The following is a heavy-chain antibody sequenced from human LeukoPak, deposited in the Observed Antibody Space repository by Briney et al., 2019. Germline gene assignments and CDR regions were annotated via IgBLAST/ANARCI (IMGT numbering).Heavy chain of an antibody. J-gene: IGHJ5*02. CDR2: ISSSSSTI. V-gene: IGHV3-48*01. Sequence: GGSLRLSCAASGFTFSSYSMNWVRQAPGKGLEWVSYISSSSSTIYYADSVKGRFTISRDNAKNSLYLQMNSLRAEDTAVYYCARGGYSSSRGGWFDPWGQGTLVTVSS. D-gene: IGHD6-6*01. CDR1: GFTFSSYS. CDR3: ARGGYSSSRGGWFDP.